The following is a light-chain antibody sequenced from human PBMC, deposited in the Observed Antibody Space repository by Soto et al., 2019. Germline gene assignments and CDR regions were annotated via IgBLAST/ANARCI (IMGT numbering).Light chain of an antibody. CDR2: DVS. J-gene: IGLJ1*01. CDR3: SSYTSSSTLEGV. V-gene: IGLV2-14*01. CDR1: NSDVGGYIY. Sequence: QSALTQPASVSGSPGQSITISCTGTNSDVGGYIYVSWYQQHPGKAPKLMIYDVSNRPSGVSNRFSGSKSGNTASLTISGLTAEDEADYYCSSYTSSSTLEGVFGTGTKLTVL.